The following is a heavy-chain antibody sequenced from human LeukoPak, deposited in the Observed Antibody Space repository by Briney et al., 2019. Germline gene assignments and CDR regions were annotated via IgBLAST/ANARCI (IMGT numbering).Heavy chain of an antibody. CDR2: ISTSGSGT. J-gene: IGHJ4*02. CDR1: GFTFSSYA. V-gene: IGHV3-23*01. D-gene: IGHD2-8*01. CDR3: ATQYAY. Sequence: GSLRLSRASSGFTFSSYAMTWLRQAPGKGLEWVSAISTSGSGTYYADSVRGRFTISRDNSKNTLYLQMNSLRAEDTAVYYCATQYAYWGQGTLVSVSS.